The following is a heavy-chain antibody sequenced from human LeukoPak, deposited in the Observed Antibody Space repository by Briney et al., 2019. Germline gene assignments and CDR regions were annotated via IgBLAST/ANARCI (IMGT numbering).Heavy chain of an antibody. CDR3: ARDGVYDSSGYFPEYFQH. CDR1: GGSISSGSYY. Sequence: PSETLSLTCTVSGGSISSGSYYWSWIRQPAGKGLEWIGRIYTSGSTNYNPSLKSRVTISVDTSKNQFSLKLSSVTAADTAVYYCARDGVYDSSGYFPEYFQHRGQGTLVTVSS. J-gene: IGHJ1*01. D-gene: IGHD3-22*01. CDR2: IYTSGST. V-gene: IGHV4-61*02.